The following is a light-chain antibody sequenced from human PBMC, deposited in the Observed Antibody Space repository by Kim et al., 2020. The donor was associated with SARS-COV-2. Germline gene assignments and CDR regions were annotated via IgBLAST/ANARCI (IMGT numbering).Light chain of an antibody. V-gene: IGLV2-14*03. Sequence: QSIPISGTGTSNDVGGYNYVSWYQQHPGKAPKLMIYDVTNRPSGVSNRFSGSKSGNTASLTISGLQAEDEADYFCSSYSSTSTPVLFGGGTQLTVL. J-gene: IGLJ2*01. CDR2: DVT. CDR3: SSYSSTSTPVL. CDR1: SNDVGGYNY.